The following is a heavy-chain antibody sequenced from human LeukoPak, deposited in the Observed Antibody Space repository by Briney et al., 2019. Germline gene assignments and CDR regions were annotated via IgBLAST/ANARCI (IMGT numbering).Heavy chain of an antibody. D-gene: IGHD3-3*01. V-gene: IGHV1-46*01. CDR3: AREGTFSNSDFWSGPRLYYFDY. CDR2: INPSGGST. J-gene: IGHJ4*02. Sequence: GASVNVSCKASGYTFISYYMHWVRQAPGQGLEWMGIINPSGGSTSYAQKFQRRVTMTRDTSTSTVYMELSSLRSEDTAVYYCAREGTFSNSDFWSGPRLYYFDYWGQGTLVTVSS. CDR1: GYTFISYY.